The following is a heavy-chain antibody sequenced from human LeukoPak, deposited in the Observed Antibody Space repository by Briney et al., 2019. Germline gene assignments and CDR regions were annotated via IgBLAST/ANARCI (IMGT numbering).Heavy chain of an antibody. CDR1: GFTFNIYA. D-gene: IGHD2-15*01. Sequence: GGSLRLSCAASGFTFNIYAMSWVRQAPGKGLEWVSVITGSGGNTFYADSVKGRFTISRDNSKNTLYLQMNSLRVEDTAVYYCAKGAYCSGGNCYLGDLDYWGQGTLVTVSS. CDR2: ITGSGGNT. CDR3: AKGAYCSGGNCYLGDLDY. V-gene: IGHV3-23*01. J-gene: IGHJ4*02.